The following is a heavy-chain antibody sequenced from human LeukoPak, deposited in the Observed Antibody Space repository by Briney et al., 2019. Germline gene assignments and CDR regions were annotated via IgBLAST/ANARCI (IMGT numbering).Heavy chain of an antibody. V-gene: IGHV3-74*01. D-gene: IGHD1-20*01. CDR1: GFTFSNAW. CDR3: ASLGGITVTGPYDFDY. Sequence: GGSLRLSCAASGFTFSNAWMNWVRQAPGKGLVWVSRINGDGSSTSYADSVKGRFTISRDNARNTLYLQMNSLRAEDTAVYYCASLGGITVTGPYDFDYWGQGTVVTVSS. J-gene: IGHJ4*02. CDR2: INGDGSST.